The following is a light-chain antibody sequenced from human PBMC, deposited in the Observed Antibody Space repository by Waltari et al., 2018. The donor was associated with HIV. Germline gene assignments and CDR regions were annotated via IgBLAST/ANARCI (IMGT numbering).Light chain of an antibody. CDR3: QKSHSTPFT. V-gene: IGKV1-39*01. Sequence: DIQMTQSPSSLSASVGARVTITCRTSQSISSYLNWYQQKPGKAPKLLIYAASSLQSGVPSRFSGSGSGTDFTLTISSLQPEDFATYYCQKSHSTPFTFGPGTKVEIK. J-gene: IGKJ3*01. CDR2: AAS. CDR1: QSISSY.